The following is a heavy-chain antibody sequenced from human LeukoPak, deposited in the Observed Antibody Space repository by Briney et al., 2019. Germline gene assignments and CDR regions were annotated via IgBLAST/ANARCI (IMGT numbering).Heavy chain of an antibody. CDR1: GGSFGGYY. Sequence: TSETLSLSCAVYGGSFGGYYWSWIRQPAGKGLEWIGEINHSGSTNYNPSLKSRVTISVDTSKNQFSLKLSSVTAADTAVYYCARGASVDTAMVPFDYWGQGTLVTVSS. CDR2: INHSGST. CDR3: ARGASVDTAMVPFDY. D-gene: IGHD5-18*01. V-gene: IGHV4-34*01. J-gene: IGHJ4*02.